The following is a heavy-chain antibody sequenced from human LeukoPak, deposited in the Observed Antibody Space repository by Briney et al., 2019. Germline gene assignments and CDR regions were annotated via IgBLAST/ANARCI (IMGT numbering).Heavy chain of an antibody. J-gene: IGHJ4*02. V-gene: IGHV4-61*01. CDR1: GGSISSSSYY. D-gene: IGHD6-13*01. CDR2: IYYSGST. CDR3: ARVRNGYSSLYYFDY. Sequence: SETLSLTCTVSGGSISSSSYYWSWIRQPPGKGLEWIGYIYYSGSTNYNPSLKSRVTISVDTSKNQFSLKLSSVTAADTAVYYCARVRNGYSSLYYFDYWGQGTLVTVSS.